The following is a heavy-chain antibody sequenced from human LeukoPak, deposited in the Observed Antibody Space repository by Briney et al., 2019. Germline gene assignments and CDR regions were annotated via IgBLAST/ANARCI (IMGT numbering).Heavy chain of an antibody. Sequence: GASVKVSCKASGYTFTNYAMNWVRQAPGQRLEWMGWINAGNGKTKSSQRFQDRVTITRDTSASTAYMELNSLRSEDTAVYYCARGIWSSHNKDYYLDYWGQGSLVTVSS. CDR1: GYTFTNYA. CDR2: INAGNGKT. D-gene: IGHD2-21*01. CDR3: ARGIWSSHNKDYYLDY. V-gene: IGHV1-3*01. J-gene: IGHJ4*02.